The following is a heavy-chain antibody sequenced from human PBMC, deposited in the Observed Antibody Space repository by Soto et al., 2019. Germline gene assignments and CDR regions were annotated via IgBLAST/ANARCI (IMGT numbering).Heavy chain of an antibody. CDR2: LDYSGTT. J-gene: IGHJ4*02. Sequence: SETLSLTCTVSGGSISSYYWNWIRQSPGKGLEWIASLDYSGTTNYNHSLKSRITTSVDPSKKQFSLKMSPGTAAATAVYYCVRDSFPPYSSSSKGFDYWGQGSQVTVSS. CDR3: VRDSFPPYSSSSKGFDY. V-gene: IGHV4-59*01. CDR1: GGSISSYY. D-gene: IGHD6-6*01.